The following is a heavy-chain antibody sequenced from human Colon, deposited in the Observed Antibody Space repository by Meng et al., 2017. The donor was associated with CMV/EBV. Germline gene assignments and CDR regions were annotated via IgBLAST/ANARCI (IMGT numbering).Heavy chain of an antibody. CDR1: GFSFTNAW. CDR3: ARGVSQTPYYYYGMDV. CDR2: MNPNSGNT. J-gene: IGHJ6*02. Sequence: GESLKISCVGSGFSFTNAWMNWVRQAPGKGLEWMGWMNPNSGNTGYAQKFQGRVTITRNTSISTAYMELSSLRSEDTAVYYCARGVSQTPYYYYGMDVWGQGTTVTVSS. V-gene: IGHV1-8*01.